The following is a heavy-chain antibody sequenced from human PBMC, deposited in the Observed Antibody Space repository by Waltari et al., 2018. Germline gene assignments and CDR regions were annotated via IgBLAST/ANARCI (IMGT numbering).Heavy chain of an antibody. Sequence: QVQLQESGPGLVKPSETLSLTCAVSGYSISSGYYWGWIRQPPGKGLEWIGSIYHSGGTYYNPSLKSRVTISVDTSKNQFSLKLSSVTAADTAVYYCARGGYSSPTVFLDYWGQGTLVTVSS. D-gene: IGHD6-13*01. J-gene: IGHJ4*02. CDR2: IYHSGGT. CDR3: ARGGYSSPTVFLDY. CDR1: GYSISSGYY. V-gene: IGHV4-38-2*01.